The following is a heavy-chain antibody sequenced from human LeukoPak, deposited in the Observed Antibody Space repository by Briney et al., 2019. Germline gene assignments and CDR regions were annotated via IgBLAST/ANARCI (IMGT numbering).Heavy chain of an antibody. V-gene: IGHV3-53*01. Sequence: GGSLRLSCTVSGFTVSSNSMSWVRPAPGKGLEWVSFIYSDNTHYSDSVKGRFTISRDNSKNTLYLQMNSLRAEDTAVYYCARAQGVRYFDYWGQGTLVTVSS. CDR2: IYSDNT. CDR3: ARAQGVRYFDY. J-gene: IGHJ4*02. CDR1: GFTVSSNS. D-gene: IGHD3-10*01.